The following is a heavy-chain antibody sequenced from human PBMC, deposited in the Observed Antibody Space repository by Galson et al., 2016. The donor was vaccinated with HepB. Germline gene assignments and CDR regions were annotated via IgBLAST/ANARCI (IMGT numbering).Heavy chain of an antibody. D-gene: IGHD3-3*01. CDR1: GYPFMSYA. Sequence: SVKVSCKASGYPFMSYAITWVRQSRGKGLEWVGWIAAYNGDTEYAQKLRGRVTLTTDTSTNTAHMELRSLTSDDTAVYYCAKGTTGFHSSFGVVTYGMDVWGQGTTVTVSS. V-gene: IGHV1-18*04. CDR2: IAAYNGDT. J-gene: IGHJ6*02. CDR3: AKGTTGFHSSFGVVTYGMDV.